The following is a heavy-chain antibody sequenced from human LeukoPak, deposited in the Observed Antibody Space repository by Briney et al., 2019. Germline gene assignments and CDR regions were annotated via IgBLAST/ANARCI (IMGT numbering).Heavy chain of an antibody. CDR3: AKDRWGDGY. CDR1: GFTLSSYE. V-gene: IGHV3-23*01. D-gene: IGHD3-16*01. CDR2: IDYSGGST. J-gene: IGHJ4*02. Sequence: GGSLRLSCTASGFTLSSYEMSWIRQAPGKGLEWVSSIDYSGGSTHYADSVMGRFTISRDNSKNTLYLQMNSLRPEDTAVYYCAKDRWGDGYWGQGTLVTVSS.